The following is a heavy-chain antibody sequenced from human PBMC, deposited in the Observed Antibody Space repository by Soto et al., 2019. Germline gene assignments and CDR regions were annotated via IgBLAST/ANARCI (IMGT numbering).Heavy chain of an antibody. V-gene: IGHV4-39*01. Sequence: SQPRSLTRSFSGGYISSSSYYWGWSRQPPGKGLEWIGSIYYRGSTYYNPSLKSRVTISVNTSKNQFSLKLSSVTAADTAVYYCASSRHKIHVGSSCACFDYWGQRTLVTV. D-gene: IGHD6-6*01. CDR2: IYYRGST. CDR1: GGYISSSSYY. J-gene: IGHJ4*02. CDR3: ASSRHKIHVGSSCACFDY.